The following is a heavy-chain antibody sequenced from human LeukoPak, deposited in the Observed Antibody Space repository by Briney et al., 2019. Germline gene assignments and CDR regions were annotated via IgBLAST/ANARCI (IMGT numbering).Heavy chain of an antibody. D-gene: IGHD3-22*01. V-gene: IGHV1-2*02. CDR3: ARVPDYYDSSAYRDY. J-gene: IGHJ4*02. CDR1: GYTFTGYY. Sequence: ASVKVSCKASGYTFTGYYMHWVRQAPGQGLEWMGWINPNSGGTNYAQKFQGRVTMTRDTSIGTAYMELSRLRSDDTAVYYCARVPDYYDSSAYRDYWGQGTLVTVSS. CDR2: INPNSGGT.